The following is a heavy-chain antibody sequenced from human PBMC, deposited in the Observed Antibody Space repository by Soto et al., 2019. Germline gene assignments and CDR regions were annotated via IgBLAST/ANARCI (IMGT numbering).Heavy chain of an antibody. D-gene: IGHD6-6*01. CDR2: IIPIFGTA. CDR3: ARVKDVAARWKYYFDY. V-gene: IGHV1-69*01. Sequence: QVQLVQSGAEVKKPGSSVKVSCKASGGTFSSYAISWVRQAPGQGLEWMGGIIPIFGTANYAQTFQGRVTITADESTSTAYMERSRLTSEDTAVYYCARVKDVAARWKYYFDYWGQGTLVTVSS. J-gene: IGHJ4*02. CDR1: GGTFSSYA.